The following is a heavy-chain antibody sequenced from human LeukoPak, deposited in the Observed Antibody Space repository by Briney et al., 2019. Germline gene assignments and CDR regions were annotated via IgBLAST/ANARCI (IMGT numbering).Heavy chain of an antibody. CDR2: ISDGGGTT. J-gene: IGHJ4*02. V-gene: IGHV3-23*01. Sequence: GGSLRLSCSASGFPFSSYAMHWVRQAPGKGLEWVSGISDGGGTTNYADAVKGRFTISRDKSKNTLFLQMNSLRAEDTAVYYCAKSYGDYLGYFDSWGQGTLVTVSS. CDR3: AKSYGDYLGYFDS. CDR1: GFPFSSYA. D-gene: IGHD4-17*01.